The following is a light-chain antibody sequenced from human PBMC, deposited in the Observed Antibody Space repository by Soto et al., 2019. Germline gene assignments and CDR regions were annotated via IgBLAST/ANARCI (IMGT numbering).Light chain of an antibody. CDR3: QQSYSTSWT. J-gene: IGKJ1*01. CDR2: AAS. V-gene: IGKV1-39*01. Sequence: DIQMTQSPSSLSASVGDRVTITCRASQSISSYLNWYQQKPGKAPKFLIYAASSLQSGVPSRFSGSGSGTDFTLTISSLQPEDFATYYWQQSYSTSWTFGQGTKVEIK. CDR1: QSISSY.